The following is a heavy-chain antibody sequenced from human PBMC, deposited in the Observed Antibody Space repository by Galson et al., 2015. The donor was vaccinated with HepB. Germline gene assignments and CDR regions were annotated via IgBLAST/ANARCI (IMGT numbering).Heavy chain of an antibody. CDR2: ISSSTSYI. V-gene: IGHV3-21*01. CDR3: ASGGREQQWLVRHFDY. CDR1: GFTLSSYS. Sequence: SLRLSCAASGFTLSSYSMNWVRQAPGKGLEWVSSISSSTSYIYYAESVKGRFTISRDNAKNSLYLQMNSLRAEDTAVYYCASGGREQQWLVRHFDYWGQGTLVTVSS. J-gene: IGHJ4*02. D-gene: IGHD6-19*01.